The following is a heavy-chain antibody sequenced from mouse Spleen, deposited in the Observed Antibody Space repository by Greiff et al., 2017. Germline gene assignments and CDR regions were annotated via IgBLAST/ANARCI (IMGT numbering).Heavy chain of an antibody. D-gene: IGHD2-1*01. CDR2: IYWDDDK. CDR1: GFSLSTSGMG. Sequence: QVTLKVCGPGILQSSQTLSLTCSFSGFSLSTSGMGVSWIRQPSGKGLEWLAHIYWDDDKRYNPSLKSRLTISKDTSRNQVFLKITSVDTADTATYYCARRIYDGSFHYFDYWGQGTTLTVSS. CDR3: ARRIYDGSFHYFDY. J-gene: IGHJ2*01. V-gene: IGHV8-12*01.